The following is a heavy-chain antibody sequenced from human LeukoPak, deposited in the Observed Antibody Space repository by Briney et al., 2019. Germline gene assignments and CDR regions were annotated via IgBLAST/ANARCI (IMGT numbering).Heavy chain of an antibody. CDR3: ARTPTVTSDAFDI. J-gene: IGHJ3*02. D-gene: IGHD4-17*01. CDR1: GGSVSSGGYY. Sequence: PSETLSLTCTVSGGSVSSGGYYWSWIRQPPGKGLEWIGYIYYSGSTNYNPSLKSRVTISVDTSKNQFSLKLSSVTAADTAVYYCARTPTVTSDAFDIWGQGTMVTVSS. CDR2: IYYSGST. V-gene: IGHV4-61*08.